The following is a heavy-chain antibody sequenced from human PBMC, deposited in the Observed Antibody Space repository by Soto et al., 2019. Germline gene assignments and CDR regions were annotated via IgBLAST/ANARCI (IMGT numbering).Heavy chain of an antibody. D-gene: IGHD2-21*02. Sequence: QVQLVQSGAEVKKPGASVKVSCKASGYTFTSYGISWVRQAPGQGLEWMGWSSGYNGNTNYAQKPQGKVTRTTDTSTSTAYMELRSLRSDATAVYYCARDKGTYCGGDCYSTWFDPWGQGTLVTVSS. CDR1: GYTFTSYG. CDR3: ARDKGTYCGGDCYSTWFDP. J-gene: IGHJ5*02. CDR2: SSGYNGNT. V-gene: IGHV1-18*01.